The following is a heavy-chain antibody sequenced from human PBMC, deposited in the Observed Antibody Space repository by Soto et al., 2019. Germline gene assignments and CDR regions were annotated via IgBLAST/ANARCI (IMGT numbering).Heavy chain of an antibody. CDR1: GFTFSSYA. D-gene: IGHD3-16*01. Sequence: QVQLVESGGGVVQPGRSLRLSCAASGFTFSSYAMHWVRQAPGKGLEWVAVISYDGSNKYYADSVKGRFTISRDNSKNTLSLQMNSLRTEDTAVYYCARPLWRDDYNWGDFDLWGRGTLVTVSS. CDR2: ISYDGSNK. J-gene: IGHJ2*01. CDR3: ARPLWRDDYNWGDFDL. V-gene: IGHV3-30-3*01.